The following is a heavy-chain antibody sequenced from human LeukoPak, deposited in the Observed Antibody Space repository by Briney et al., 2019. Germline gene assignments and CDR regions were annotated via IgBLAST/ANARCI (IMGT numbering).Heavy chain of an antibody. J-gene: IGHJ1*01. CDR2: ISYSGTT. V-gene: IGHV4-31*03. D-gene: IGHD4-4*01. CDR1: GGPITSGGSH. CDR3: ARDAGGTTL. Sequence: SETLSLTCTVSGGPITSGGSHWSWIRQHPRKGLEWIGYISYSGTTYYNPSLNSRVTMSRDTSKNQFSLNLISVTGADTAIYYCARDAGGTTLWGQGSLVTVSS.